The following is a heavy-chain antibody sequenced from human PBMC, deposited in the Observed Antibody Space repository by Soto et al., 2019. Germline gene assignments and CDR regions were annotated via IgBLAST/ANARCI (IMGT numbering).Heavy chain of an antibody. D-gene: IGHD5-18*01. CDR3: ARVGGTGGYTYGLDY. Sequence: QVQLVQSGAEVKKPGSSVKVSCKASGGTFSSYAISWVRQAPGQGLEWMGGIIPVFGTGIYAQKFQGRVTITADKSTNTAYMELGSLKSEDTAVYFCARVGGTGGYTYGLDYWGQGTLVTVSS. CDR1: GGTFSSYA. CDR2: IIPVFGTG. V-gene: IGHV1-69*06. J-gene: IGHJ4*02.